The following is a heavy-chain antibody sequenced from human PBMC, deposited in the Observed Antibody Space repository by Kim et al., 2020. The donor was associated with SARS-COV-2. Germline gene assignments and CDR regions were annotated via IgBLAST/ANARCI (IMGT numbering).Heavy chain of an antibody. J-gene: IGHJ6*02. Sequence: SVKGRFTISRDNSKNTLYLQMNSLRAEDTAVYYCARLSAWHYYYYGMDVWGQGTTVTVSS. D-gene: IGHD5-12*01. CDR3: ARLSAWHYYYYGMDV. V-gene: IGHV3-53*01.